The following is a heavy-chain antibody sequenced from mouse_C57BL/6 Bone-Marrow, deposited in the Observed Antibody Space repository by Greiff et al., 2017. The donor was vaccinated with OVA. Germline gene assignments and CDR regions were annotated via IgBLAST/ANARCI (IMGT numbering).Heavy chain of an antibody. Sequence: VKLKQSGAELARPGASVKLSCKASGYTFTSYGISWVKQRTGQGLEWIGEIYPRSGNTYYNEKFKGKATLTADKSSSTAYMELRSLTSEDSAVYFCARYYRSRAWFAYWGQGTLVTVSA. J-gene: IGHJ3*01. CDR1: GYTFTSYG. V-gene: IGHV1-81*01. CDR2: IYPRSGNT. CDR3: ARYYRSRAWFAY. D-gene: IGHD1-1*01.